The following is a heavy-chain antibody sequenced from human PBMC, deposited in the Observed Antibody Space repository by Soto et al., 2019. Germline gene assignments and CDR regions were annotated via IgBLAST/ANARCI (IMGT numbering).Heavy chain of an antibody. CDR1: GGSISSSSYY. CDR3: ATTPGWELLRSPGDWFDP. Sequence: QLQLQESGPGLVKPSETLSLTCTVSGGSISSSSYYWGWIRPPPGKGLEWIGSIYYSGSTYYNPSLKSRVTISVDTAKNQFSLKLGSVTAADTAVYYCATTPGWELLRSPGDWFDPWGQGTLVTVSS. J-gene: IGHJ5*02. V-gene: IGHV4-39*01. D-gene: IGHD1-26*01. CDR2: IYYSGST.